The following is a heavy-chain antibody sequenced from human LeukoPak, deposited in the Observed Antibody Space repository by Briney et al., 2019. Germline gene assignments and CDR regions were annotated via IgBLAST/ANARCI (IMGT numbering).Heavy chain of an antibody. J-gene: IGHJ5*02. CDR2: IYHSGST. Sequence: SETLSLTCTVSGYSISSGYYWGWIRQPPGKGLEWIGSIYHSGSTYYNPSLKSRVTISVDTSKNQFSLKLSSVTAADTAVYYCARTTGELAEFRLFDPWGQGTLVTVSS. V-gene: IGHV4-38-2*02. CDR3: ARTTGELAEFRLFDP. D-gene: IGHD3-10*01. CDR1: GYSISSGYY.